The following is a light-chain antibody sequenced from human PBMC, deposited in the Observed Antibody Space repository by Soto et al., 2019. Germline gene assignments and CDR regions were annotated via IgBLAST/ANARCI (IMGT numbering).Light chain of an antibody. V-gene: IGLV2-18*02. CDR2: EVS. CDR1: SSDVGSYNR. CDR3: SSYTSSSTYV. J-gene: IGLJ1*01. Sequence: QSVLTQPPSVSGSPGQSVTISCTGTSSDVGSYNRVPWYQQPPGTAPKLMIYEVSDRPSGVPDRFSGSKSGNTASLTISGLQAEDEADYYCSSYTSSSTYVFGTGTQLTVL.